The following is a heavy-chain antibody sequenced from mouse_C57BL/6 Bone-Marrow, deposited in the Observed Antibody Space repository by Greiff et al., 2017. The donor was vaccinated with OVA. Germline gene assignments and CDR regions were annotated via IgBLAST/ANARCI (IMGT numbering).Heavy chain of an antibody. CDR2: IYPGSGST. V-gene: IGHV1-55*01. CDR1: GYTFTSYW. J-gene: IGHJ4*01. Sequence: QVQLQQSGAELVKPGASVKMSCKASGYTFTSYWITWVKQRPGQGLEWIGDIYPGSGSTNYNEKFKSKATLTVDTSSSTAYMQLSSLTSEDSAVYYCARIYYDYDGGYYYAMDYWGQGTSVTVSS. CDR3: ARIYYDYDGGYYYAMDY. D-gene: IGHD2-4*01.